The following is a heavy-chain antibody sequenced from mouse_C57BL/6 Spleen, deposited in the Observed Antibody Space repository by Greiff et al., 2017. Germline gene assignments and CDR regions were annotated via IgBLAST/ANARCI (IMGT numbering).Heavy chain of an antibody. J-gene: IGHJ4*01. CDR3: AREGYGSSDYAMDY. D-gene: IGHD1-1*01. CDR1: GYSFTGYY. Sequence: VQLQQSGPELVKPGASVKISCKASGYSFTGYYMNWVKQSPEKSLEWIGEINPSTGGTTYNQKFKAKATLTVDKSSSTAYMQLSSLTSEDSAVYYCAREGYGSSDYAMDYWGQGTSVTVSS. CDR2: INPSTGGT. V-gene: IGHV1-42*01.